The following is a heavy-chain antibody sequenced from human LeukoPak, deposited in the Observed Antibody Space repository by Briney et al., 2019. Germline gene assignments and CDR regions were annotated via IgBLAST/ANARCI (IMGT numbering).Heavy chain of an antibody. CDR3: ARDGDGYCSGGSCYPGGWFDP. CDR1: GGTFSSYT. Sequence: SVKVSCKASGGTFSSYTISWVRQAPGQGLEWMGRIIPILGIANYAQKFQGRVTITADKPTSTAYLELRSLRSEDTAVYYCARDGDGYCSGGSCYPGGWFDPWGQGTLVTVSS. D-gene: IGHD2-15*01. J-gene: IGHJ5*02. CDR2: IIPILGIA. V-gene: IGHV1-69*04.